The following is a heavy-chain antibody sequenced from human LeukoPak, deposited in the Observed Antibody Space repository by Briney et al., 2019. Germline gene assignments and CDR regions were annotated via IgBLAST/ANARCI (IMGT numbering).Heavy chain of an antibody. CDR3: ARVTYYDILTGHLKAFDI. V-gene: IGHV4-34*01. J-gene: IGHJ3*02. CDR1: GGSFSGYY. Sequence: SETLSLTCAVYGGSFSGYYWSWIRQPPGKGLEWLGEINHSGSTYYNPSLKSRVTISVDTSKNQFSLKLSSVTAADTAVYYCARVTYYDILTGHLKAFDIWGQGTMVTVSS. CDR2: INHSGST. D-gene: IGHD3-9*01.